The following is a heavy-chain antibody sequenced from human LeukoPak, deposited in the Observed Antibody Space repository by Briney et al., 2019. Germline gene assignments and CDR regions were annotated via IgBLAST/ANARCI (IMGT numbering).Heavy chain of an antibody. CDR1: GGSISSYY. D-gene: IGHD6-19*01. CDR2: IYYSGTT. CDR3: ARAGRDEGSGWYQWFDP. J-gene: IGHJ5*02. V-gene: IGHV4-59*01. Sequence: SETLSLTCTVSGGSISSYYWSWIRQSPGKGLEWIGYIYYSGTTNYNPSLKSRVTISVDTSKNQFSLRLSSVTAADTAVYYCARAGRDEGSGWYQWFDPWGQGTLVTVSS.